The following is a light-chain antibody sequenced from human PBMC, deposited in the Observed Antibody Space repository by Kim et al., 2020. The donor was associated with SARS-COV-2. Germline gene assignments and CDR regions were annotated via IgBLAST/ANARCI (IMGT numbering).Light chain of an antibody. CDR2: GKN. Sequence: ALGQTVRITCQGDSLRTYYANWYQQKPGQAPLRVIYGKNNRPSGIPDRFSGSSSEDTASLTITGAQAEDEADYYCKSRDTSGNLLVFGGGTKVTVL. J-gene: IGLJ3*02. V-gene: IGLV3-19*01. CDR3: KSRDTSGNLLV. CDR1: SLRTYY.